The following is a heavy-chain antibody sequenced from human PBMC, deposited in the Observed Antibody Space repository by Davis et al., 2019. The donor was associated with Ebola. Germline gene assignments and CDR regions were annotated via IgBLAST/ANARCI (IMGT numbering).Heavy chain of an antibody. CDR1: GFTFSGYW. CDR3: ARRAEQLVGALDV. J-gene: IGHJ6*02. Sequence: GESLKISCEVSGFTFSGYWIAWVRQMPGQGLEWMGIIYPGDSDTRYSPSFQGQVTISADKSINTAYLQWSSLKASDTAIYYCARRAEQLVGALDVWGQGTTVIVS. D-gene: IGHD6-6*01. V-gene: IGHV5-51*01. CDR2: IYPGDSDT.